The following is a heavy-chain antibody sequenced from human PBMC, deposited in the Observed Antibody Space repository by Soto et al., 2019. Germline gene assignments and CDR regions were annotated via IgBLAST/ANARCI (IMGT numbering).Heavy chain of an antibody. V-gene: IGHV4-59*08. CDR1: GGSISSYY. J-gene: IGHJ4*02. Sequence: SETLSLTCTVSGGSISSYYWSWIRQPPGKGLEWIGYIYYSGSTNYNPSLKSRVTISVDTSKNQFSLKLSSVTAADTAVYYCARQDIVVVPAAIGPHYYFDYWGQGTLVTVSS. CDR2: IYYSGST. CDR3: ARQDIVVVPAAIGPHYYFDY. D-gene: IGHD2-2*01.